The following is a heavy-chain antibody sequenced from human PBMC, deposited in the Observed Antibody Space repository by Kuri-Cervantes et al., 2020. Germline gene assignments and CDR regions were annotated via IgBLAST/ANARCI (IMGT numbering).Heavy chain of an antibody. D-gene: IGHD6-19*01. CDR2: ISYDGSNK. Sequence: GGSLRLSCAASGFTFSNAWMSWVRQAPGKGLEWVAVISYDGSNKYYADSVKGRFTISRDNSKNTLYLQMNSLRAEDTAVYYCARGGVRGWYYFDYWGQGTLVTVSS. CDR3: ARGGVRGWYYFDY. V-gene: IGHV3-30-3*01. CDR1: GFTFSNAW. J-gene: IGHJ4*02.